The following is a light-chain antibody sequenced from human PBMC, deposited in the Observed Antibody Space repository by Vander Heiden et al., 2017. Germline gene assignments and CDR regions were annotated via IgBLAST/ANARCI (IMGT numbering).Light chain of an antibody. CDR3: HVWASSSNHDP. V-gene: IGLV3-21*02. J-gene: IGLJ2*01. CDR1: NVGSSS. Sequence: SYVLAQPPSTSVAPGQAARITCGGNNVGSSSVHCYQHKPGQAHVLGVMDDSDRPSAIAERFPFSSSGTNDTPTLTRVEAGDEADDDCHVWASSSNHDPFGAGTKVTVL. CDR2: DDS.